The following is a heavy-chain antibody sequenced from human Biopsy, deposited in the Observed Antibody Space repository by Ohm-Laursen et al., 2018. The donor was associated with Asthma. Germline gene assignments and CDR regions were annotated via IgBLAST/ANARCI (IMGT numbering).Heavy chain of an antibody. Sequence: SLRLSCAASGFSFSNFGMHWVRQAPGKGLEWVAVISFDGSNEDYADSVKGRFTISRDNSKSTLFLEMNSLRPEDTAVYYCARGDSSNWSHYYFDYWGQGTLVTVSS. V-gene: IGHV3-30*03. J-gene: IGHJ4*02. CDR2: ISFDGSNE. CDR3: ARGDSSNWSHYYFDY. D-gene: IGHD3-22*01. CDR1: GFSFSNFG.